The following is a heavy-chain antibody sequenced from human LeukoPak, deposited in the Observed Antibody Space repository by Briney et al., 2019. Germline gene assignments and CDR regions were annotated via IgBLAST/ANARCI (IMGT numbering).Heavy chain of an antibody. J-gene: IGHJ6*03. D-gene: IGHD6-19*01. CDR2: LYTSGET. V-gene: IGHV4-4*07. CDR1: GDSISGYY. Sequence: PSETLSLTCSVSGDSISGYYWSWLRQAAGEGLEWFGRLYTSGETNYNPSLKSRIAMSFDTSRNQFSLRLTSVTAADTAVYFCARGGIAVPGYYYFYYMDVWGKGTTVTVSS. CDR3: ARGGIAVPGYYYFYYMDV.